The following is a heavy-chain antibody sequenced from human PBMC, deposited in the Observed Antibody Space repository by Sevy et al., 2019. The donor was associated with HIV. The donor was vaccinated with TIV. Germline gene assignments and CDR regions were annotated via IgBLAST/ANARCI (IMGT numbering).Heavy chain of an antibody. D-gene: IGHD5-18*01. CDR3: ARSSGYSYGDFDY. V-gene: IGHV4-59*01. CDR2: IYSSGSS. CDR1: GGSISSNY. Sequence: SETLSLTCTVSGGSISSNYWSWIRQPPGKGLEWIGYIYSSGSSYNPSLKSRVSISMDTSKNQFSLKLNSATAADTAVYYCARSSGYSYGDFDYWGQGTLVTVSS. J-gene: IGHJ4*02.